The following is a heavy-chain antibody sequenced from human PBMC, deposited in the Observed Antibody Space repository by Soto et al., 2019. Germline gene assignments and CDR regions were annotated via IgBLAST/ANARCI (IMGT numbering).Heavy chain of an antibody. CDR2: ISTNGGST. D-gene: IGHD3-22*01. V-gene: IGHV3-64D*06. CDR1: GFTFSSYA. CDR3: VKGEYYYDSSGYYPFDY. Sequence: SLRLSCSASGFTFSSYAMHWVRQAPGKGLEYVSSISTNGGSTHYADSVKGRFTISRDNSKNTQYLQMISLRADDTAVYYCVKGEYYYDSSGYYPFDYWGQGTLVTVSS. J-gene: IGHJ4*02.